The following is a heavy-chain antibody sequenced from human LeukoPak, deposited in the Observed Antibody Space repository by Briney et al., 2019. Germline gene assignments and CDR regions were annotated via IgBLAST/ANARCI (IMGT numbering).Heavy chain of an antibody. V-gene: IGHV3-23*01. D-gene: IGHD1-26*01. Sequence: GGSLRLSCAASGFTFSSYAMSWVRQAPGKGLEWVSAISGSGGSTYYADSVKGRFTISRDNSKNTLYLQMNSLRAEDTAVYYCAKESRVGATNPYYFDYWGQGTLVTVSS. CDR1: GFTFSSYA. CDR3: AKESRVGATNPYYFDY. CDR2: ISGSGGST. J-gene: IGHJ4*02.